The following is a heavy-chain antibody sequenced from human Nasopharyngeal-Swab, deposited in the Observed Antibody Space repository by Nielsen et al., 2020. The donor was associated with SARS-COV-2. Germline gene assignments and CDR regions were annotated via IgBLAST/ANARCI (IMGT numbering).Heavy chain of an antibody. CDR2: ISLSGPTK. D-gene: IGHD3-3*01. V-gene: IGHV3-11*01. CDR1: GFTFSDYY. CDR3: ARAPAGVAVPLIDY. J-gene: IGHJ4*02. Sequence: GESLKISCSASGFTFSDYYLTWVRQTPGKGLQWVSHISLSGPTKYSADSVKGRFTIYRDNARNTLLLQMSSLTADDTAIYYCARAPAGVAVPLIDYWGQGTLVTVSS.